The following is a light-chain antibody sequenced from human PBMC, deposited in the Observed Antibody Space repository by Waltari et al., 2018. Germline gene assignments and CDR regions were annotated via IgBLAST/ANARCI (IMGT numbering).Light chain of an antibody. J-gene: IGLJ1*01. CDR2: YDR. Sequence: SYVVTQPPSVSVAPGETATITCWGDNIGTYSVHWDQQKAGQAPVLVIFYDRDRPSGIPDRFSGSNSGNTATLTISRVEAGDEARYYCHVWHPHVDPGVFGTGTEVTVL. CDR3: HVWHPHVDPGV. CDR1: NIGTYS. V-gene: IGLV3-21*04.